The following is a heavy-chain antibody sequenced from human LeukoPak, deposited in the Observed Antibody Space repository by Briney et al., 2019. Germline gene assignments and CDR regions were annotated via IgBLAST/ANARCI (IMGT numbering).Heavy chain of an antibody. CDR2: IRHVGSNE. D-gene: IGHD4-11*01. Sequence: GGSLRLSCAASGFAFSTYGMHWVRQAPGKGLEWVAFIRHVGSNEYYADSVRGRFAISRDNSQNTLHLQMNILRVEGTAVYYCVKDWGVLPDYSADGFDTWGPGTVVTVSS. CDR3: VKDWGVLPDYSADGFDT. CDR1: GFAFSTYG. J-gene: IGHJ3*02. V-gene: IGHV3-30*02.